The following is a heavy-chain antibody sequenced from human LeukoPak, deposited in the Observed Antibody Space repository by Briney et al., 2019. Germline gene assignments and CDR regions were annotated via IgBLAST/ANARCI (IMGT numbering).Heavy chain of an antibody. CDR1: GGSISSGGYY. V-gene: IGHV4-31*03. CDR3: ARSPEYYFDY. D-gene: IGHD1-14*01. CDR2: IYYSGST. J-gene: IGHJ4*02. Sequence: SQTLSLTCTVSGGSISSGGYYWSWIRPHPGKGLEWIGYIYYSGSTYYNPSLKSRVTISVDTSENQFSLKLTSVTAADTAVYYCARSPEYYFDYWGQGTLVTVSS.